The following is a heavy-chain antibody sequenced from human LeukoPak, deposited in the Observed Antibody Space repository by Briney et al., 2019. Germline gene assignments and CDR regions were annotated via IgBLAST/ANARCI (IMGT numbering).Heavy chain of an antibody. CDR3: ARKDSGRYIMPFDY. CDR2: IYTSGST. J-gene: IGHJ4*02. V-gene: IGHV4-4*07. D-gene: IGHD3-10*01. CDR1: GGSISSYY. Sequence: SETMSLTCTVSGGSISSYYWSWIRQPAGKGLEWIGRIYTSGSTNYNPSLKSRVTMSVDTSKNQFSLKLSSVTAADTAVYYCARKDSGRYIMPFDYWGQGTLVTVSS.